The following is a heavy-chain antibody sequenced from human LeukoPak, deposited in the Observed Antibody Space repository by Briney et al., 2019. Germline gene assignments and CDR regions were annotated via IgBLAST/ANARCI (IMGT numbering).Heavy chain of an antibody. CDR1: GFTFSSYE. V-gene: IGHV3-48*03. D-gene: IGHD2-15*01. CDR3: ARDPYCSGGSCFPPGFDY. CDR2: ISSSGSTI. Sequence: GGSLRLSCAASGFTFSSYEMNWVRQAPGKGLEWVSYISSSGSTIYYADSVRGRFTISRDNAKNSLYLQMNSLRAEDTAVYYCARDPYCSGGSCFPPGFDYWGQGALVTVSS. J-gene: IGHJ4*02.